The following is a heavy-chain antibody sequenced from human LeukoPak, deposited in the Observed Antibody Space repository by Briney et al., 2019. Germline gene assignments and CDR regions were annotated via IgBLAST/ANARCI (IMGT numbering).Heavy chain of an antibody. CDR1: GGSFSGYY. Sequence: SETLSLTCAVYGGSFSGYYWSWIRQSPGKGLEWIGEINHSGSTNYNPSLKSRVTISVDTSKNQFSLKVTSVTAADTAVYYCARLTAYFDLWGRGTLVTVSS. CDR2: INHSGST. CDR3: ARLTAYFDL. J-gene: IGHJ2*01. V-gene: IGHV4-34*01.